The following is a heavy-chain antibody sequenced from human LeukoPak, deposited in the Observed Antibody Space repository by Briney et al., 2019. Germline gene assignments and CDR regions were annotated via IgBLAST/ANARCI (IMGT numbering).Heavy chain of an antibody. CDR3: ARSREWLRFFDY. Sequence: SETLSLTCAVYGGSFSGYYWSWIRQPPGKGLEWIGEINHSGSTNYNPSLKSRVTISVDTSKNQFSLKLSSVTAADTAVYYCARSREWLRFFDYWGQRTLVTVSS. CDR2: INHSGST. CDR1: GGSFSGYY. J-gene: IGHJ4*02. V-gene: IGHV4-34*01. D-gene: IGHD5-12*01.